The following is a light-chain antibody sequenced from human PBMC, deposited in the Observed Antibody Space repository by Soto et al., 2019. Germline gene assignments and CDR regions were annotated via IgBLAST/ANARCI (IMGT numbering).Light chain of an antibody. CDR3: QQYDNWPPYT. CDR1: QSVSTN. J-gene: IGKJ2*01. CDR2: GAS. Sequence: EIVMTQSPATLSVSPGERATLSGRASQSVSTNLAWYQQKPGQAPRLLIYGASTRATGIPVRFSGSWSGTEFTLTISSLQSEDFAIYYCQQYDNWPPYTFGQGTKLEIK. V-gene: IGKV3-15*01.